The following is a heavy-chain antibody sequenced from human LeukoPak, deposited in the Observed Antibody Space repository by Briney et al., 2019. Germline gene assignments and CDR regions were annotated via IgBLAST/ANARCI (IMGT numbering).Heavy chain of an antibody. CDR1: GGSFSNYY. CDR2: IIHSGRT. V-gene: IGHV4-34*01. CDR3: ARGEWELRQFDY. D-gene: IGHD1-26*01. J-gene: IGHJ4*02. Sequence: SSETLSLTCAVYGGSFSNYYWTWIRQSPGKGLEWIGEIIHSGRTNYNPSLKSRVTISVDTSKNQFSLKLSSVTAADTAVYYCARGEWELRQFDYWGQGTLVTVSS.